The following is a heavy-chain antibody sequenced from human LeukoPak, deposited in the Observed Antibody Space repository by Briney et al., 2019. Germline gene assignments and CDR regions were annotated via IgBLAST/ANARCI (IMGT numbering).Heavy chain of an antibody. CDR1: GYSISNGYY. Sequence: SETLSLTCTVSGYSISNGYYWSWIRQPPGKGLEWIGSLYHSGSTFYNPSLKNRVSISVDTSKNQFSLKLSSVTAADTAVYYCATHAYGGYWYFHLWGRGTLVAVSS. J-gene: IGHJ2*01. D-gene: IGHD4-23*01. CDR2: LYHSGST. CDR3: ATHAYGGYWYFHL. V-gene: IGHV4-38-2*02.